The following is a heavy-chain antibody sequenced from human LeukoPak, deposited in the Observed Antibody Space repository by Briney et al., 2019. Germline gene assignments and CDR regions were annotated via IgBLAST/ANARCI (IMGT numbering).Heavy chain of an antibody. Sequence: PGGSLRLSRAASGFTFSGYALHWVRQAPGKGLEWVAVISYDGRDKHFADSVKGRFTISRDNSKNTLFLQMNSLRAEDTAVYYCARDKDLYANYYFDYWGQGTLVTVSS. D-gene: IGHD5/OR15-5a*01. CDR2: ISYDGRDK. V-gene: IGHV3-30*04. CDR1: GFTFSGYA. J-gene: IGHJ4*02. CDR3: ARDKDLYANYYFDY.